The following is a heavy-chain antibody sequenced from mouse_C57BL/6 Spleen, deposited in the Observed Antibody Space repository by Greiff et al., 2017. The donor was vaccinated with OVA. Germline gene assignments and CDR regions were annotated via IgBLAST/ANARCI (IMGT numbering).Heavy chain of an antibody. CDR1: GFTFSDYG. CDR2: ISSGSSTI. J-gene: IGHJ1*03. Sequence: EVKLMESGGGLVKPGGSLKLSCAASGFTFSDYGMHWVRQAPEKGLEWVAYISSGSSTIYYADTVKGRFTISRDNAKNTLFLQMTSLRSEDTAMYYCARPGTTVVEYFDVWGTGTTVTVSS. V-gene: IGHV5-17*01. D-gene: IGHD1-1*01. CDR3: ARPGTTVVEYFDV.